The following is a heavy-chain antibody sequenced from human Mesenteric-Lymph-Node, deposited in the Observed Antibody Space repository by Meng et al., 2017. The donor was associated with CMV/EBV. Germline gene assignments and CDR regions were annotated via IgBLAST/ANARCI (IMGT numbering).Heavy chain of an antibody. Sequence: SVKVSCKASGGTFSNYAINWMRQAPGQGLEWMGGIIPILHTTTYAPKFRGRVSITTDEFTTTAYMELNSLRSEDTAVYYCARSTPPNYYDSAGYYFKFDYWGQGALVTVSS. V-gene: IGHV1-69*05. CDR2: IIPILHTT. D-gene: IGHD3-22*01. CDR1: GGTFSNYA. J-gene: IGHJ4*02. CDR3: ARSTPPNYYDSAGYYFKFDY.